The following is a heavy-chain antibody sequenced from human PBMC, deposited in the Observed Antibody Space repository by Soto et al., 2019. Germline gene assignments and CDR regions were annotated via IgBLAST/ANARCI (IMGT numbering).Heavy chain of an antibody. Sequence: QVQLVQSGAEVKKPGSSVKVSCKASGGTFSSYAISWVRQAPGQGLEWMGVIIPIFGTANYAQKFQGRVTITADESTSTGYMELSSLRSEDTSVYYCGRPARDGDGYNAFDIWGQGTMVTVSS. J-gene: IGHJ3*02. CDR2: IIPIFGTA. V-gene: IGHV1-69*01. D-gene: IGHD5-12*01. CDR3: GRPARDGDGYNAFDI. CDR1: GGTFSSYA.